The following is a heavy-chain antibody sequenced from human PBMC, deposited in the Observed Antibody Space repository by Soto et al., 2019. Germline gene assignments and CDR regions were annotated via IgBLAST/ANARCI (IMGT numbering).Heavy chain of an antibody. CDR3: ARDRYYDILTGFPLPYGMDV. V-gene: IGHV1-18*01. CDR2: ISAYNGDT. Sequence: QVQLVRPGAEVKKPGASVKVSCKASGYTFINYGISWVRQAPGQGLEWMGWISAYNGDTNYAQKLQGRVTMTTDTSPSTAYMELRSLRSDDTAVYYCARDRYYDILTGFPLPYGMDVWGQGTTVTVSS. J-gene: IGHJ6*02. D-gene: IGHD3-9*01. CDR1: GYTFINYG.